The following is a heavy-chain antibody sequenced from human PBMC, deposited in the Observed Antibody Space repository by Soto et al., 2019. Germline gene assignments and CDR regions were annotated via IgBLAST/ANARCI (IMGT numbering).Heavy chain of an antibody. J-gene: IGHJ4*02. V-gene: IGHV3-30*18. CDR2: ISYDGSNK. CDR1: GFTFSSYG. D-gene: IGHD2-21*02. Sequence: QVQLVESGGGVVQTGRSLRLSCAASGFTFSSYGMHWVRQAPGKGLEWVAVISYDGSNKYYADSVKGRFTISRDNSKNTLYLQMNSLRAEDTAVYYCAKDGVVVTAMYYFDYWGQGTLVTVSS. CDR3: AKDGVVVTAMYYFDY.